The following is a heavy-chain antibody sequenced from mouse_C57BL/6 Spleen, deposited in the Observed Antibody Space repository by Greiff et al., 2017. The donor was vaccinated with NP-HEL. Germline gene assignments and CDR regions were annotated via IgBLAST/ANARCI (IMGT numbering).Heavy chain of an antibody. CDR2: IDPEDGDT. J-gene: IGHJ1*03. D-gene: IGHD1-1*01. V-gene: IGHV14-1*01. CDR1: GFNIKDYY. Sequence: EVQLQQSGAELVRPGASVKLSCTASGFNIKDYYMHWVKQRPEQGLEWIGRIDPEDGDTEYAPKFQGKATMTADTSSNTAYLQLSSLTSEDTAVYYCTTPYYYGSSYRYFDVWGTGTTVTVSS. CDR3: TTPYYYGSSYRYFDV.